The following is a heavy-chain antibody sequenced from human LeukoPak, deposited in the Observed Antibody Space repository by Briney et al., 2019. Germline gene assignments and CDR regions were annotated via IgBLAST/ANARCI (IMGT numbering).Heavy chain of an antibody. CDR3: ARRAGEYSHPYDH. Sequence: GGFLRLSCTVSGFTVSSNSWSWVRQAPGKGLEWVSFIYSGGNTHYSDSVKGRFTISRDNSKNTLYLQMNSLRAEDTAIYYCARRAGEYSHPYDHWGQGTLVTVSS. J-gene: IGHJ4*02. V-gene: IGHV3-53*01. CDR2: IYSGGNT. D-gene: IGHD2-15*01. CDR1: GFTVSSNS.